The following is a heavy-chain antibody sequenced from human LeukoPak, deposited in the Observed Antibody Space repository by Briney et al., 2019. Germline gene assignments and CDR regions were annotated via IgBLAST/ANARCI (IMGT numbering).Heavy chain of an antibody. J-gene: IGHJ4*02. D-gene: IGHD3-9*01. V-gene: IGHV3-21*01. CDR2: ISSSSSYI. Sequence: TGGSLRLSCAASGFTFSSYSMNWVRQAPGKGLEWVSSISSSSSYIYYADSVKGRFTISRDNAKNSLYLQMNSLRAEDTAVYYCASSGVDILAGWGQGTLVTVSS. CDR1: GFTFSSYS. CDR3: ASSGVDILAG.